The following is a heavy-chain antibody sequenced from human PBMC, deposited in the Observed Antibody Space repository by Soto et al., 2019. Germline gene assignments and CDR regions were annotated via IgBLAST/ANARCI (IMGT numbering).Heavy chain of an antibody. Sequence: ASVKVSCKASGGTFSSYAISWVRQAPGQGLEWMGGIIPIFGTANYAQKFQGRVTITPDESTSTAYMELSSLRSEDTAMYYCARDGTLYDSSAYYYLSWGQGTLVTVSS. V-gene: IGHV1-69*13. J-gene: IGHJ5*02. CDR3: ARDGTLYDSSAYYYLS. D-gene: IGHD3-22*01. CDR1: GGTFSSYA. CDR2: IIPIFGTA.